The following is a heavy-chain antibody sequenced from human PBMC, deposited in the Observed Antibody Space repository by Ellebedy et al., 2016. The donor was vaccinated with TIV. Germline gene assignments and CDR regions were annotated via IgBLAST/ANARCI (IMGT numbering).Heavy chain of an antibody. D-gene: IGHD4-11*01. CDR3: ASHPLDYSTLWGPKYYMDV. CDR2: IYYSGST. V-gene: IGHV4-31*03. Sequence: SETLSLSXTVSGGSISSGGYYWSWIRQHPGKGLEWIGYIYYSGSTYYNPSLKSRVTISVDTSKNQFSLKLSSVTAADTAVYYCASHPLDYSTLWGPKYYMDVWGKGTTVTVSS. CDR1: GGSISSGGYY. J-gene: IGHJ6*03.